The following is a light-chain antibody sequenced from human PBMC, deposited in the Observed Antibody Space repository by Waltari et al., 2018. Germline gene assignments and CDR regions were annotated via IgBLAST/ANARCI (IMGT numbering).Light chain of an antibody. Sequence: QSALTQPASVSGSPGQSVTLSCTGTSSDIGTYDLVSWYQHHPGKAPKLLIYEVTKRPSDVSNRFSGSKSGNTASLTVSGLQADDEADYYCCSYVGGSIFFGGGTRLTVL. V-gene: IGLV2-23*02. CDR1: SSDIGTYDL. J-gene: IGLJ2*01. CDR2: EVT. CDR3: CSYVGGSIF.